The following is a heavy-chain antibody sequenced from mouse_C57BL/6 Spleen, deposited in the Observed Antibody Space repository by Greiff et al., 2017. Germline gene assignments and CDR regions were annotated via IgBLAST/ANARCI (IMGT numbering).Heavy chain of an antibody. V-gene: IGHV8-8*01. D-gene: IGHD4-1*01. J-gene: IGHJ2*01. CDR2: IWWDGDK. Sequence: QVTLKVSGPGILQPSQTLSLTCSFSGFSLSTFGMGVGWIRQPSGKGLEWLAHIWWDGDKYYNPALKSLLTIAKDTSKNQVVLKIANVDTADTATYYCARINWDRYFDDWGKGTTLTVSS. CDR3: ARINWDRYFDD. CDR1: GFSLSTFGMG.